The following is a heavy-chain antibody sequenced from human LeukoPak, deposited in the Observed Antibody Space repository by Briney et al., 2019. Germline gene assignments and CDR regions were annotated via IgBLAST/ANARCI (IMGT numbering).Heavy chain of an antibody. CDR1: GIIFSSYW. V-gene: IGHV3-7*03. J-gene: IGHJ4*02. Sequence: GGSLRLSCAASGIIFSSYWMNWVRQAPGKGLEWVANIKQEGSEKYYVDSVKGRFTISRDNAKNSLYLQMNSLRAEDTAVYYCARARITMIRGVPFDYWGQGTLVTVSS. D-gene: IGHD3-10*01. CDR2: IKQEGSEK. CDR3: ARARITMIRGVPFDY.